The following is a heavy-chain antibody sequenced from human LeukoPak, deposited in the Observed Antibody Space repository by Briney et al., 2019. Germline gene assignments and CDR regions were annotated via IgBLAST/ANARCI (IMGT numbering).Heavy chain of an antibody. D-gene: IGHD1-20*01. CDR3: ARAVDNSNWFDP. CDR1: GGSISSRNW. CDR2: IYHTRST. J-gene: IGHJ5*02. V-gene: IGHV4-4*02. Sequence: PSETLSPTCAVSGGSISSRNWWSWVRQSPGKGLEWIGEIYHTRSTNYNPSLKTRVTISVDKSKNQFSLQVRSVTAADRAVYYCARAVDNSNWFDPWGQGTLVTVSS.